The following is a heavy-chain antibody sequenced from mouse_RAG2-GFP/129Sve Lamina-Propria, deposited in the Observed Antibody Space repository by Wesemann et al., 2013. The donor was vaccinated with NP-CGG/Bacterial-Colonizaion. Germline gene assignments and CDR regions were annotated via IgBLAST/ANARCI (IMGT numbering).Heavy chain of an antibody. V-gene: IGHV3-6*01. Sequence: DVQLQESGPGLVKPSQSLSLTCSVTGYSITSGYYWNWIRQFPGNKLEWMGYISYDGSNNYNPSLKNRISITRDTSKNQFFLKLNSVTTEDTATYYCARGARQLLFAYWGQGDSGHCLC. J-gene: IGHJ3*01. CDR3: ARGARQLLFAY. CDR1: GYSITSGYY. D-gene: IGHD3-2*01. CDR2: ISYDGSN.